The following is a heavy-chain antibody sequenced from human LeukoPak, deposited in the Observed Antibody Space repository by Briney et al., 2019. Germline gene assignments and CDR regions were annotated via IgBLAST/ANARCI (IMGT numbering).Heavy chain of an antibody. D-gene: IGHD2-2*01. Sequence: SETLSLTCTASGASISHYYWSWIRQPPGRGLEWIGCAFYTGSTNYNPSLKSRVTISIDTSKSQFSLRQTSVTAADTTIYYCWSLSHCSTSSCFDYWGRGTLVTVSS. CDR1: GASISHYY. J-gene: IGHJ4*02. CDR3: WSLSHCSTSSCFDY. V-gene: IGHV4-59*01. CDR2: AFYTGST.